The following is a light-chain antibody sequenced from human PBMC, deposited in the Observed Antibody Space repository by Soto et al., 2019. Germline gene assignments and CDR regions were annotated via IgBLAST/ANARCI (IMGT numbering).Light chain of an antibody. CDR2: DVS. V-gene: IGLV2-14*03. J-gene: IGLJ1*01. CDR1: SSDVGGYNY. Sequence: QSALTQPAAVSGSPGQSITSSCTGTSSDVGGYNYVSWYQHHPGKAPKLMIYDVSNRPSGVSNRFSGSKSGNTASLIISGLQAEDEADYYCSSYTSSSTLSTYVFGTGTKVTVL. CDR3: SSYTSSSTLSTYV.